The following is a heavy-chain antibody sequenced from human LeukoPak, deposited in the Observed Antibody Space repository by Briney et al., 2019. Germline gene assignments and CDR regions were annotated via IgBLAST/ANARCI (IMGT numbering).Heavy chain of an antibody. V-gene: IGHV3-20*04. CDR2: INWNGGST. D-gene: IGHD3-22*01. CDR3: ARGGDSSGSYFDY. CDR1: GITFDDYG. J-gene: IGHJ4*02. Sequence: RPGGSLRLSCAASGITFDDYGMSWVRQAPGKGLGWVSGINWNGGSTGYADSVKGRFTVSRDNAKNSLYLQMNSLRAEDTALYYCARGGDSSGSYFDYWGQGTLVTVSS.